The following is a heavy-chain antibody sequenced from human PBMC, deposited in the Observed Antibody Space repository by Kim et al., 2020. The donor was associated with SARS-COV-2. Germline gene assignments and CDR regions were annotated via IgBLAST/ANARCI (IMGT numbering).Heavy chain of an antibody. D-gene: IGHD3-10*01. CDR3: ARGYYYGSGSYFYYYYGMDV. Sequence: ASVKVSCKASGYTFTSYAMHWVRQAPGQRLEWMGWINAGNGNTKYSQKFQGRVTITRDTSASTAYKELSSLRSEDTAVYYCARGYYYGSGSYFYYYYGMDVWGQGTTVTVSS. V-gene: IGHV1-3*01. CDR1: GYTFTSYA. J-gene: IGHJ6*02. CDR2: INAGNGNT.